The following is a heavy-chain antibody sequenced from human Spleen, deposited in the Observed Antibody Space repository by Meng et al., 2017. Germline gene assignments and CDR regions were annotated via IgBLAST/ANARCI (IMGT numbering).Heavy chain of an antibody. CDR2: IDPKSGDT. V-gene: IGHV1-2*06. Sequence: VQLVRSGAEVKKPGASVKVSCKPSGYTFPDYWLHWVRRAPGQGLEWMGRIDPKSGDTHYAQRFQGRVTMTGDTSISTAYMELSGLRSDDTAMYYCARDEDISAAGKLFGDYWGQGTLVTVSS. J-gene: IGHJ4*02. D-gene: IGHD6-13*01. CDR3: ARDEDISAAGKLFGDY. CDR1: GYTFPDYW.